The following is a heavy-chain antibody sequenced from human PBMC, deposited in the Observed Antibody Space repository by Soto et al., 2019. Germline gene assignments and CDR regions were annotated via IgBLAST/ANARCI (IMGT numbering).Heavy chain of an antibody. CDR2: VYYRGRT. V-gene: IGHV4-30-4*01. J-gene: IGHJ5*02. D-gene: IGHD2-15*01. CDR1: GVSVNSGDYY. Sequence: PSETLSLTCSVSGVSVNSGDYYWNWIRQAPGKGLEWIGYVYYRGRTYYSPPLQGRLTISQDTSKNQISLRLASVTVADTAVYYCARGFKFPVGATPGWFDPWGQGTLVTVSS. CDR3: ARGFKFPVGATPGWFDP.